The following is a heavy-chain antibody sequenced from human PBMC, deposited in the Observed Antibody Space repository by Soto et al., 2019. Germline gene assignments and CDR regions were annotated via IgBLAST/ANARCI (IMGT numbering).Heavy chain of an antibody. Sequence: ASVKVSCKAVPYNFTKYVVSRGRQAPGQGLEWMGWITTYNGNTEYAQKLQGRVTMTTDTSTSTAYMELRSLRSDDTAVYYCARVYDSSAYYPNYFDYWGQGSLVTVSS. J-gene: IGHJ4*02. V-gene: IGHV1-18*01. D-gene: IGHD3-22*01. CDR2: ITTYNGNT. CDR1: PYNFTKYV. CDR3: ARVYDSSAYYPNYFDY.